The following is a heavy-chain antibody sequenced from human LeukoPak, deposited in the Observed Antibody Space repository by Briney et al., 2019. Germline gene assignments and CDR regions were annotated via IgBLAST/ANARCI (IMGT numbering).Heavy chain of an antibody. J-gene: IGHJ5*02. CDR3: AKKWGNWFDP. CDR2: INHSGST. Sequence: SETLSLTCAVYGGSFSGYYLSWIRQPPGKGLEWIGEINHSGSTNYNPSLKSRVTISVDTSKNQFSLKLSSVTAADTAVYYCAKKWGNWFDPWGQGTLVTVSS. D-gene: IGHD1-26*01. V-gene: IGHV4-34*01. CDR1: GGSFSGYY.